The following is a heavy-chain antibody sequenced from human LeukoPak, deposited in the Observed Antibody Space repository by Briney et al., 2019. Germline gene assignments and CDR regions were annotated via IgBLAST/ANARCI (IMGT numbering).Heavy chain of an antibody. Sequence: GGSLRLACAASGFTFSSYGMSWVRQAPGKGLEWVSYISSSSSTIYYADSVKGRFTISRDNAKNSLYLQMNSLRAEDTAVYYCARDWQPITFFARGAFDIWGQGTMVTVSS. CDR3: ARDWQPITFFARGAFDI. CDR2: ISSSSSTI. V-gene: IGHV3-48*01. CDR1: GFTFSSYG. J-gene: IGHJ3*02. D-gene: IGHD3-10*02.